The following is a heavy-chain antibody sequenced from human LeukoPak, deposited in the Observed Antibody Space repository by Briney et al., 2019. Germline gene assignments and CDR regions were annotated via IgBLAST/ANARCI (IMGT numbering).Heavy chain of an antibody. J-gene: IGHJ4*02. Sequence: SVKVSCKASGGTFSSYAISWVRQAPGQGLEWMGRIIPILGIANYAQKFQGRVTMTTDTSTSTAYMELRSLRSDDTAVYFCARDGYSGYDSEGGGYWGQGTLVTVSS. CDR3: ARDGYSGYDSEGGGY. D-gene: IGHD5-12*01. CDR2: IIPILGIA. CDR1: GGTFSSYA. V-gene: IGHV1-69*04.